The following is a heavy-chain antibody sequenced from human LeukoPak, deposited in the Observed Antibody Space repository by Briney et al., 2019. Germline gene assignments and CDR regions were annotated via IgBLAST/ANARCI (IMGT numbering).Heavy chain of an antibody. CDR2: MHPNSGNT. CDR3: PRRIVVVVAATRGATQLDP. Sequence: ASVKVSCKASGYTFTSYDINWVRQATGQGLGWMGWMHPNSGNTGYAQTLQGRVTMTRNPSTSTAYMALSSLRSADTAVYYCPRRIVVVVAATRGATQLDPWGQGTLVTVSS. J-gene: IGHJ5*02. CDR1: GYTFTSYD. D-gene: IGHD2-15*01. V-gene: IGHV1-8*01.